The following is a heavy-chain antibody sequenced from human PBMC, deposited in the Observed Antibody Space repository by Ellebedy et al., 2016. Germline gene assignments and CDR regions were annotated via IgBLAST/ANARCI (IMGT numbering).Heavy chain of an antibody. CDR2: IYTSGST. D-gene: IGHD3-10*01. CDR3: ARDKTGYYYGSGSLYYFDY. J-gene: IGHJ4*02. Sequence: GSLRLXCTVSGGSISSYYWSWIRQPAGKGLEWIGRIYTSGSTNYNPSLKSRVTMSVDTSKNQFSLKLSSVTAADTAVYYCARDKTGYYYGSGSLYYFDYWGQGTLVTVSS. V-gene: IGHV4-4*07. CDR1: GGSISSYY.